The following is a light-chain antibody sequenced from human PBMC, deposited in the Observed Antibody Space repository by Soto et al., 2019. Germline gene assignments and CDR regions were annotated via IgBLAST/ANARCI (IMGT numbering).Light chain of an antibody. Sequence: EIVLTQSPGTLSLSPGERATLSCRASQSVSSAYLAWYQQKPGQAPRLLMYGASSRATGIPDRFSGSGSVTDFTLTISRLEPEDFAVYYCQQYNNWPLTFGGGTKVDI. V-gene: IGKV3-20*01. J-gene: IGKJ4*01. CDR3: QQYNNWPLT. CDR2: GAS. CDR1: QSVSSAY.